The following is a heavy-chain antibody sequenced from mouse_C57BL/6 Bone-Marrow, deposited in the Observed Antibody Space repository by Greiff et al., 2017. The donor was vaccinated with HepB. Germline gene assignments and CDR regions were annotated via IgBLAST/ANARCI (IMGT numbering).Heavy chain of an antibody. J-gene: IGHJ3*01. V-gene: IGHV5-17*01. CDR3: AIYSNYVPY. Sequence: EVHLMESEGGLVKPGGSLKLSCAASGFTFSDYGMHWVRQAPEKGLEWVAYISSGSSTIYYADTVKGRFTISRDNAKNTLFLQMTSLRSEDTAMYYCAIYSNYVPYWGQGTLVTVSA. CDR1: GFTFSDYG. CDR2: ISSGSSTI. D-gene: IGHD2-5*01.